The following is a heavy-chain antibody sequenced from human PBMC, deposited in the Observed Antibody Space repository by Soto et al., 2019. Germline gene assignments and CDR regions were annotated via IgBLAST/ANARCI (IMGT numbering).Heavy chain of an antibody. V-gene: IGHV3-30-3*02. CDR2: ISHDGINK. CDR3: ANDMYSSDYFVKWFEP. J-gene: IGHJ5*02. CDR1: GFSFSSYA. Sequence: QVRLVESGGGVVQPGRSLRLSCTASGFSFSSYAMYWFRQPPGKGLEWVAVISHDGINKHYADSVKGRVTVSRDNSNHSLDLQLNSLRGEDTAMYYCANDMYSSDYFVKWFEPWGQGTLVTVSS. D-gene: IGHD6-19*01.